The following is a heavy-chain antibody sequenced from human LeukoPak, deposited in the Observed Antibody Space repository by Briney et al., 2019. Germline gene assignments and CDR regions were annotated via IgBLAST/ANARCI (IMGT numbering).Heavy chain of an antibody. Sequence: GGSLRLSCAASGFTFSSYWMSWVRQAPGKGLEWVANIKQDGSEKYYVDSVKGRFTISRDNAKNSLYLQMNSLRAEDTAVYYCARDNVVVVPAATYYFDYWGQGTPVTVSS. D-gene: IGHD2-2*01. CDR1: GFTFSSYW. V-gene: IGHV3-7*01. CDR3: ARDNVVVVPAATYYFDY. CDR2: IKQDGSEK. J-gene: IGHJ4*02.